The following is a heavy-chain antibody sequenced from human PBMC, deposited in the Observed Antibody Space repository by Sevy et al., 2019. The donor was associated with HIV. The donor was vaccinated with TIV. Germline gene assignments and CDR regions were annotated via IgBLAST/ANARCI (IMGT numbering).Heavy chain of an antibody. J-gene: IGHJ4*02. CDR2: ISNSGSAK. Sequence: GGSLRLSCTASGFPFGSYELNWVRQAPGKGLEWVSYISNSGSAKYYSDSVRGRFTISRDNAKNSLYLQMNSLRAEDTAVYYCARDLPPSATTVAHFDYWGRGTLVTVSS. CDR3: ARDLPPSATTVAHFDY. CDR1: GFPFGSYE. D-gene: IGHD4-17*01. V-gene: IGHV3-48*03.